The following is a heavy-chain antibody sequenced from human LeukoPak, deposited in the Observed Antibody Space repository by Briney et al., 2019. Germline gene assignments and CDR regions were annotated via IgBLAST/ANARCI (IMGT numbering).Heavy chain of an antibody. CDR1: GFTFSSYG. V-gene: IGHV3-30*18. D-gene: IGHD3-22*01. J-gene: IGHJ4*02. CDR3: AKGSHYYDSGGYYIEY. CDR2: ISYDGSNQ. Sequence: PGRSLRLSCAASGFTFSSYGMHWVRQAPGKVLEWMAVISYDGSNQYYAVSVKGRFTISRDNSKNTLYLQMNSLRPDDTAVYFCAKGSHYYDSGGYYIEYWGQGTLVAVSS.